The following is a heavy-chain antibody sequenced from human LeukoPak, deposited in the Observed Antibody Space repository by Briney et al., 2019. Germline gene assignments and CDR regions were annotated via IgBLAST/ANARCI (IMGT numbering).Heavy chain of an antibody. Sequence: SSVKVSCKASGGTFSSYAISWVRQAPGQGLEWMGGIIPIFGTANYAQKFQGRVTITTDESTSTAYMELSSLRSEDTAVYYCARDLGVVAAAYYYYYMDVWGKGTTVTVSS. V-gene: IGHV1-69*05. CDR2: IIPIFGTA. CDR1: GGTFSSYA. J-gene: IGHJ6*03. D-gene: IGHD2-15*01. CDR3: ARDLGVVAAAYYYYYMDV.